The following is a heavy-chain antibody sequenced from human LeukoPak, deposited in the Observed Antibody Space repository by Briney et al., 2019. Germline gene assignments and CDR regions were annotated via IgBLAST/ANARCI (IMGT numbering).Heavy chain of an antibody. CDR1: GGSISSYY. Sequence: PSETLSLTCTVYGGSISSYYWSWNRQPPGKGLEWIGYIYYSGSTNYNPSLKSRVTISVDTSKIQFSLKLTSVTAADTAVYYCARGAGGSYYYWGQGTLVTVSS. J-gene: IGHJ4*02. D-gene: IGHD3-16*01. CDR3: ARGAGGSYYY. V-gene: IGHV4-59*01. CDR2: IYYSGST.